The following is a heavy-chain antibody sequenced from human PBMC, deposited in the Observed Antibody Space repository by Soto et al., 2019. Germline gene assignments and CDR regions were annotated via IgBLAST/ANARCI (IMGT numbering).Heavy chain of an antibody. D-gene: IGHD1-20*01. CDR1: GFTLSSYS. CDR2: ISSSSSTI. Sequence: EVQLVESVGGLVQPGGSLRLSCAASGFTLSSYSMNWVRQAPGKGLEWVSYISSSSSTIYYADSVKGRFTISRDNAKNSLWLQMNSLRDEDTAVYYCARGGAYKIDYWGQGTLVTVSS. J-gene: IGHJ4*02. CDR3: ARGGAYKIDY. V-gene: IGHV3-48*02.